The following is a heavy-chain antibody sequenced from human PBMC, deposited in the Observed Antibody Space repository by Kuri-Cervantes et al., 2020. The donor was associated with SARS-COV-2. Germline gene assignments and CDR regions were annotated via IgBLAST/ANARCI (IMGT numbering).Heavy chain of an antibody. CDR3: AGLPGIAAAGGYGMDV. D-gene: IGHD6-13*01. V-gene: IGHV4-59*08. CDR1: GGSISSYY. Sequence: GSLRLSCTVSGGSISSYYWGWIHQPPGKGLEWIGYIYYSGSTNYNPSLKSRVTISVDTSKNQFSLKLSSVTAADTAVYYCAGLPGIAAAGGYGMDVWGQGTTVTVSS. J-gene: IGHJ6*02. CDR2: IYYSGST.